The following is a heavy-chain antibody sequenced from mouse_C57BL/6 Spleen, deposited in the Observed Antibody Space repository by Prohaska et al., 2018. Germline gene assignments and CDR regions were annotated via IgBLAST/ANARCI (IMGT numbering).Heavy chain of an antibody. Sequence: QVQLQQPGAELVKPGASVKMSCKASGYTFTSYWITWVKQRPGQGLAWIGDIYPGRGSTNYNEKFKSKATLTVDTSSSTAYMQLSRLTSEDSAVYYCARIYYYGSSYAMDYWGQGTSVTVSS. CDR3: ARIYYYGSSYAMDY. J-gene: IGHJ4*01. CDR2: IYPGRGST. CDR1: GYTFTSYW. V-gene: IGHV1-55*01. D-gene: IGHD1-1*01.